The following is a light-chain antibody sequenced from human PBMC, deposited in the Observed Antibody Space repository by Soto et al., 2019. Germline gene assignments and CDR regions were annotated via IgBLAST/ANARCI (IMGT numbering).Light chain of an antibody. CDR3: SSYTSSSTRV. CDR2: EVS. Sequence: QSVLTHPASVSGSPGQSITISCTGTSSDVGGYNYVSWYQQHPGKAPKLMIYEVSNRPSGVSNRFSGSKSGNTASLTISGLQAEDEADSYCSSYTSSSTRVFGTETKLTVL. J-gene: IGLJ1*01. CDR1: SSDVGGYNY. V-gene: IGLV2-14*01.